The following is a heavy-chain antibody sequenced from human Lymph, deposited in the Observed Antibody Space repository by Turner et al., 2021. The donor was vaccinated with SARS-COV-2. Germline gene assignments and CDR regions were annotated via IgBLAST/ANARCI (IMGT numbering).Heavy chain of an antibody. J-gene: IGHJ6*02. CDR3: ARYGSGGYFYYGLDV. D-gene: IGHD3-10*01. Sequence: QVQLVESGGGVVQTGRSLRLSCAAPGFTFSNYAIHWVRQAAGKGLEWVAVISYDGSNKYYADSVKGRFTISRDNSKNTLYLQMNSLRAEDTAVYYCARYGSGGYFYYGLDVWGQGTTVTVSS. V-gene: IGHV3-30*04. CDR2: ISYDGSNK. CDR1: GFTFSNYA.